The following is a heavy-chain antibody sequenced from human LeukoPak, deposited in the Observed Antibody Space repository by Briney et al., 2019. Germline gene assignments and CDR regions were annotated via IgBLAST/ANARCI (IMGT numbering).Heavy chain of an antibody. V-gene: IGHV4-4*07. Sequence: SETLSLTCTVSGGSISSYYWSWIRQPAGKGLEWIGRIYTSGSTNYNPSLKTRVTMSVYTSKNQFSLKLSSVTAADTAVYYCARSAYYYDSSGYYWDAFDIWGQGTMVTVSS. D-gene: IGHD3-22*01. CDR1: GGSISSYY. J-gene: IGHJ3*02. CDR3: ARSAYYYDSSGYYWDAFDI. CDR2: IYTSGST.